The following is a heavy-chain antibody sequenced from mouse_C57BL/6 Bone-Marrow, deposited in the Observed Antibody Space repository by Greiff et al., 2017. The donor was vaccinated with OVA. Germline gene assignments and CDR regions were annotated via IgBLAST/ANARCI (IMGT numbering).Heavy chain of an antibody. CDR3: ERRTTWWIVDAWFDY. CDR1: GFTFSSYG. J-gene: IGHJ3*01. Sequence: DVKLVESGGDLVKPGGSLKLSCAASGFTFSSYGMSWVRQTPDKRLEWVATISSGGSYTYYPDSVKGRFTISRDNAKNTLYLQMSSLKSEDTAMSYCERRTTWWIVDAWFDYWGQGTPVTVSA. D-gene: IGHD1-1*02. CDR2: ISSGGSYT. V-gene: IGHV5-6*02.